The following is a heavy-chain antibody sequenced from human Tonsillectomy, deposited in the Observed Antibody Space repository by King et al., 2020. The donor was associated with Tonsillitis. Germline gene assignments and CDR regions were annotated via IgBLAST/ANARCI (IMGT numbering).Heavy chain of an antibody. D-gene: IGHD2-21*01. CDR1: GFTFDFYG. CDR3: ARDLCGAGCYKRLGMDV. J-gene: IGHJ6*03. CDR2: TWHYGSNT. Sequence: VQLVESGGGVVQPGKSLRLSCVTSGFTFDFYGMHWVRQAPGKGLESVALTWHYGSNTYYADSVKGRFTISRDTSKSTMYLQMNSLKVEDTAVYYCARDLCGAGCYKRLGMDVWGKGTTVTV. V-gene: IGHV3-33*01.